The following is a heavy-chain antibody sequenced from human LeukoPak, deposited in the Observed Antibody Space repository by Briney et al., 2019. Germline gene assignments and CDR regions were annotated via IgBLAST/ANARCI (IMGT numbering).Heavy chain of an antibody. D-gene: IGHD6-6*01. CDR1: GYTFTSYG. CDR3: AREGPYSSSSGTFDY. J-gene: IGHJ4*02. Sequence: ASVKVSFKASGYTFTSYGISWVRQAPGQGLEGMGWISAYNGNTNYPQKLQGRVTMTTDISTSTAYMELRSLRSDDTAVYYCAREGPYSSSSGTFDYWGQGTLVTVSS. CDR2: ISAYNGNT. V-gene: IGHV1-18*01.